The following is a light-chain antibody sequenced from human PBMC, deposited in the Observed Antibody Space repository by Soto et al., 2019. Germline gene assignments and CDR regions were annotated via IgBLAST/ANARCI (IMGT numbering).Light chain of an antibody. V-gene: IGKV3-15*01. CDR3: QQYNNWPPRT. CDR2: GAS. J-gene: IGKJ2*01. CDR1: QSISNS. Sequence: EIVMTQSPATLSVSPGERATLSCRASQSISNSLAWYQQKPXQAPSLLIYGASTRATGIPARFSGSGSGTEFTLTISSLQSEDSAVYYCQQYNNWPPRTFGQGTKLEIK.